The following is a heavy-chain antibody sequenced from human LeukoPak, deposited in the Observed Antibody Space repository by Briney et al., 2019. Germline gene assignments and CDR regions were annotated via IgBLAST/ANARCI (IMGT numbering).Heavy chain of an antibody. CDR1: GFTFSDYT. CDR3: ARDQTGVGYSYGYEFDY. CDR2: ISSSSSYI. J-gene: IGHJ4*02. Sequence: GGSLRLSCAASGFTFSDYTMNWVRQAPGKGLEWVSSISSSSSYIYYADSVKGRFTISRDNANNSLYLQMDSLRAEDTAVYYCARDQTGVGYSYGYEFDYWGQGTLVTVSS. V-gene: IGHV3-21*01. D-gene: IGHD5-18*01.